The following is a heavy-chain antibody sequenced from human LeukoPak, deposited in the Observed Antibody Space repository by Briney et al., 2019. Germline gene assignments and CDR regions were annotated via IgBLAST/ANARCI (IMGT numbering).Heavy chain of an antibody. CDR2: ISNSGGST. V-gene: IGHV3-23*01. D-gene: IGHD2-2*01. Sequence: GGSLRLSCTTSGFTFRKHVMTWVRQAPGKGLEWVSGISNSGGSTYNADSVKGRFTISRDNSKNTLYLQMNSLRAEDTAVYYCAKVKGVPAGSQYYFDYWGQGTLVTVSS. CDR3: AKVKGVPAGSQYYFDY. CDR1: GFTFRKHV. J-gene: IGHJ4*02.